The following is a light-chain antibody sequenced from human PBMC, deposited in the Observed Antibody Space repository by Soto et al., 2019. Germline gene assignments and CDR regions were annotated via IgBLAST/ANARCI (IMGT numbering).Light chain of an antibody. CDR3: PQYYSNPS. J-gene: IGKJ1*01. V-gene: IGKV4-1*01. CDR2: WAS. Sequence: DIVVTQSPDSLAVSLGERATINCKSSQTILYSSNNKNYLAWYQHKPGQPPKMLIYWASTRVSGVPDRFSGSGSGTDFTLTISGLQAEDVAVYYCPQYYSNPSFGPGTKVEVK. CDR1: QTILYSSNNKNY.